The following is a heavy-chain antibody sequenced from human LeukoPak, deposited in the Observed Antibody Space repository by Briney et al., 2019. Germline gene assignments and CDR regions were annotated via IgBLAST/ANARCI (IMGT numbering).Heavy chain of an antibody. CDR1: GGSISSYY. J-gene: IGHJ5*02. CDR3: ARGVRDSSGYPGWAWFDP. Sequence: PSETLSRNCTVSGGSISSYYWSWIRQPPGKGLEWIGYIYYSGSTNYNPSLKSRVTISVDTSKNQFSLKLSSVTAADTAVYYCARGVRDSSGYPGWAWFDPWGQGTLVTVSS. CDR2: IYYSGST. D-gene: IGHD3-22*01. V-gene: IGHV4-59*01.